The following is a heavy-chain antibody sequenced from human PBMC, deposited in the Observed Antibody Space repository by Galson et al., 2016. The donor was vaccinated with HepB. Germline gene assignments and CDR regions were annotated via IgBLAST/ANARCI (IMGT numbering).Heavy chain of an antibody. CDR1: GFIFNHHA. J-gene: IGHJ4*02. V-gene: IGHV3-23*01. CDR3: ARDRGGAAAEALDF. Sequence: SLRLSCAGSGFIFNHHAIHWVRQGPGRGLEWVAVISASGGSTYYEDSVKGRFTTSRDNSKNTMFLDMKSLKAEDTAIYYCARDRGGAAAEALDFWGQGTLVSVSA. CDR2: ISASGGST. D-gene: IGHD3-16*01.